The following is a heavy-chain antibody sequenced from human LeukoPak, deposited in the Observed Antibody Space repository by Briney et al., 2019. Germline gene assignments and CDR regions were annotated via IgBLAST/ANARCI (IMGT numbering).Heavy chain of an antibody. Sequence: GGSLRLSGAASGFTFSSYAMSWVRQAPGKGLVWVSRINSDGSSTSYADSVKGRFTISRDNAKNTLYLQMNSLRAEDTAVYYCARLKYYFDYWGQGTLVTVSS. J-gene: IGHJ4*02. CDR2: INSDGSST. CDR3: ARLKYYFDY. CDR1: GFTFSSYA. V-gene: IGHV3-74*01.